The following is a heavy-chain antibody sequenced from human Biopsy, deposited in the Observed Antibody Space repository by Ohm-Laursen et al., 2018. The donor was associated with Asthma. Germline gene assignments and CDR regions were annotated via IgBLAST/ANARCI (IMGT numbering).Heavy chain of an antibody. V-gene: IGHV3-21*01. Sequence: SLRLSCTASGFTFSGYTMNWVRQAPGKGLEWVSSITSSSSYIFYADSVKGRFTISRDNPMNSLYLQMNSLRAEDTAVYYCARDAPTGGYIDYWGLGTLVTVSS. D-gene: IGHD7-27*01. CDR3: ARDAPTGGYIDY. J-gene: IGHJ4*02. CDR1: GFTFSGYT. CDR2: ITSSSSYI.